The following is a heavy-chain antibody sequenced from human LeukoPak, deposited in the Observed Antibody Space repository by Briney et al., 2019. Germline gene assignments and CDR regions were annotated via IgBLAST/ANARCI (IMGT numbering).Heavy chain of an antibody. J-gene: IGHJ4*02. CDR2: VNPNSGHT. Sequence: ASVKVSCKASGYTFTSYDINWVRQATGQGLEWMGWVNPNSGHTGFAQKFQGRVSMTSNTSISTAYMEVRSLRSDDTAVYYCARTYGSGSYYNGLIDYWGQGTLVTVSS. CDR3: ARTYGSGSYYNGLIDY. CDR1: GYTFTSYD. V-gene: IGHV1-8*01. D-gene: IGHD3-10*01.